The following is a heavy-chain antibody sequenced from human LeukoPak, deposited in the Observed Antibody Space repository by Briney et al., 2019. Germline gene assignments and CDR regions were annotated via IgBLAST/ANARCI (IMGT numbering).Heavy chain of an antibody. CDR3: ARERFGSGSPRLDY. Sequence: GGSLRLSCAASGFTFSDFWMTWVRQAPGKGLEWVADIKLDGSEKYYVDSVKGRFTVSRDNAQNSLHLQMNSLRAEDTALYYCARERFGSGSPRLDYWGQGTLVTVSS. CDR1: GFTFSDFW. J-gene: IGHJ4*02. CDR2: IKLDGSEK. D-gene: IGHD3-10*01. V-gene: IGHV3-7*01.